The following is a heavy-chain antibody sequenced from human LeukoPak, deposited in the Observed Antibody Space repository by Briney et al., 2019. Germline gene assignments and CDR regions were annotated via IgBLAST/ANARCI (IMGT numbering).Heavy chain of an antibody. Sequence: ASVKVSCKASGYTFTGYYTHWVRQAPGQGLEWMGRINPNSGGTNYAQKFQGRVTMTRDTSISTAYMELSRLRSDDTAVYYCAREYSSSSGSDYWGQGTPVTVSS. J-gene: IGHJ4*02. V-gene: IGHV1-2*06. D-gene: IGHD6-6*01. CDR1: GYTFTGYY. CDR2: INPNSGGT. CDR3: AREYSSSSGSDY.